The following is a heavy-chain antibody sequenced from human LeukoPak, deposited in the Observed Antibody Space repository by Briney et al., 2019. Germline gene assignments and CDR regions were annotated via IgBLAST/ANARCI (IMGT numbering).Heavy chain of an antibody. Sequence: PGGSLRLSCAASGFTFSSYAMHWVRQAPGKGLEWVAVISYDGSNKYYADSVKGRFTISRDNSKNTLYLQMNSLRAEDTAVYYCAREVRGYYYYMDVWGKGTTVTISS. J-gene: IGHJ6*03. CDR1: GFTFSSYA. CDR2: ISYDGSNK. V-gene: IGHV3-30*04. CDR3: AREVRGYYYYMDV. D-gene: IGHD4-11*01.